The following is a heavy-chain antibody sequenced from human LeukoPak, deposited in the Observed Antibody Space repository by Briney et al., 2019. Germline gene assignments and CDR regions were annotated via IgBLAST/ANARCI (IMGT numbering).Heavy chain of an antibody. Sequence: PGRSLRLSCAASGFTFRNYGMHWVRLAPGKGLEWVAVISYDGSNKYYADSVKGRFTISRDNSKNTLYLQMNSLRAEDAAVFYCAKAGDSSGWYIMDYWGQGTLVTVSS. CDR1: GFTFRNYG. J-gene: IGHJ4*02. CDR2: ISYDGSNK. V-gene: IGHV3-30*18. CDR3: AKAGDSSGWYIMDY. D-gene: IGHD6-19*01.